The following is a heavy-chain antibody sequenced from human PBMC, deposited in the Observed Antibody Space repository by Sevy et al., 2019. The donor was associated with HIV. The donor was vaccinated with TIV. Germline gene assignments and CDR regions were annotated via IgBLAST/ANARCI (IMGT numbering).Heavy chain of an antibody. V-gene: IGHV3-13*01. CDR2: VGPAGDT. CDR3: TRSGGYSDYGMDV. CDR1: GFTFITYD. D-gene: IGHD5-12*01. Sequence: GGSLRLSCAASGFTFITYDMHWVRHVTGKGLEWVPDVGPAGDTFYPGAVKGRFTISRENAKNSLYLQMNNLRAGDTAVYYCTRSGGYSDYGMDVWGQGTTVTVSS. J-gene: IGHJ6*02.